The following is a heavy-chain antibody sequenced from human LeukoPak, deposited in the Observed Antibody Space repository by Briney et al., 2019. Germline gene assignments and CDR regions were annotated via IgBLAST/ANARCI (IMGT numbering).Heavy chain of an antibody. CDR2: ISSSGSTI. CDR1: GFTFSSSA. CDR3: AELGITMIGGV. D-gene: IGHD3-10*02. V-gene: IGHV3-48*03. J-gene: IGHJ6*04. Sequence: GGTLRLSCAASGFTFSSSAMSWVRQAPGKGLEWVSYISSSGSTIYYADSVKGRFTISRDNAKNSLYLQMNSLRAEDTAVYYCAELGITMIGGVWGKGTTVTISS.